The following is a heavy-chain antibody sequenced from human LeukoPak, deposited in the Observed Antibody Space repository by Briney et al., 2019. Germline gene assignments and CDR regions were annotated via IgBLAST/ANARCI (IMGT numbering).Heavy chain of an antibody. CDR3: ARYGDYRADDAFDI. CDR1: GGTFSSYA. Sequence: GSSVKVSCKASGGTFSSYAISWVRQAPGQGLEWMGGIIPIFGTANYAQKFQGRVTITADESTSTAYMELSSLRSEDTAVYYCARYGDYRADDAFDIWGQGTMVTVSP. J-gene: IGHJ3*02. V-gene: IGHV1-69*01. CDR2: IIPIFGTA. D-gene: IGHD4-17*01.